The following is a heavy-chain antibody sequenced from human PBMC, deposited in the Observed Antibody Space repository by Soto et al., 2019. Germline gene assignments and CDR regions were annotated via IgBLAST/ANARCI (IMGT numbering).Heavy chain of an antibody. J-gene: IGHJ4*03. CDR3: ARWASRIRSWGRHRPYYFGY. CDR2: IIPIFGTP. CDR1: GGTFSSYA. V-gene: IGHV1-69*06. Sequence: SVKVSCKASGGTFSSYAISWVRQAPGRGLEWMGGIIPIFGTPNYAQKFQGRVTITADKCTSTAYMELSSLRSEDTAVYYCARWASRIRSWGRHRPYYFGYSGQGTTVTVSS. D-gene: IGHD3-16*01.